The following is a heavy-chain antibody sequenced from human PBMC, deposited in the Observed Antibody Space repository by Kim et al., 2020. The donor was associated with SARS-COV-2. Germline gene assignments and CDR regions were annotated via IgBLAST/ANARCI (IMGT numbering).Heavy chain of an antibody. J-gene: IGHJ6*02. D-gene: IGHD3-9*01. CDR2: RR. CDR3: GKDIFPGGMDV. V-gene: IGHV3-9*01. Sequence: RRGYADCVKGRFSISKDNAKNSVYLQMNSLRGEDTALYYCGKDIFPGGMDVWGQGTTVTVSS.